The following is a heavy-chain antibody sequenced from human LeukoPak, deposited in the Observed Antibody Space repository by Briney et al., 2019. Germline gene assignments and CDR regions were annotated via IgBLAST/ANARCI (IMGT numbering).Heavy chain of an antibody. J-gene: IGHJ3*02. CDR3: ARVEAYCGGDCYYDAFDI. CDR2: IIPIFGTA. V-gene: IGHV1-69*01. D-gene: IGHD2-21*02. CDR1: GGTFSSYA. Sequence: SVKVSCKASGGTFSSYAISWVRQAPGQGLEWMGGIIPIFGTANYAQTFQGRVTITADESTSTAYMELSSLRSEDTAVYYCARVEAYCGGDCYYDAFDIWGQGTMVTVSS.